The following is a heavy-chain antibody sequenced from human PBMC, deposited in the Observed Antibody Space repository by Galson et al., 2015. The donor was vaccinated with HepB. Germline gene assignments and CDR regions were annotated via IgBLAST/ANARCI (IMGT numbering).Heavy chain of an antibody. CDR2: INPSGGST. CDR3: ARGRGSDYYDSSGYYSDAFDI. V-gene: IGHV1-46*01. Sequence: SCKASGYTFTSYYMHWVRQAPGQGLEWMGIINPSGGSTSYAQKFQGRVTMTRDTSTSTVYMELSSLRSEDTAVYYCARGRGSDYYDSSGYYSDAFDIWGQGTMVTVSS. D-gene: IGHD3-22*01. CDR1: GYTFTSYY. J-gene: IGHJ3*02.